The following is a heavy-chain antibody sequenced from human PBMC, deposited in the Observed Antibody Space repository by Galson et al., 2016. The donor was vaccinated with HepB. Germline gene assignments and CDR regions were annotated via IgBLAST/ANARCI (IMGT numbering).Heavy chain of an antibody. V-gene: IGHV3-48*01. J-gene: IGHJ4*02. CDR1: GFSITNYA. CDR2: ISGSSRSV. CDR3: ARVGDTGGHFDY. Sequence: SLRLSCAASGFSITNYAMTWVRQAPGKGLEWVSYISGSSRSVFYSDSVKGRFTISRDNAKNSVYLQMNSLRAEDTALYFCARVGDTGGHFDYWGQGTLVPVSS. D-gene: IGHD6-25*01.